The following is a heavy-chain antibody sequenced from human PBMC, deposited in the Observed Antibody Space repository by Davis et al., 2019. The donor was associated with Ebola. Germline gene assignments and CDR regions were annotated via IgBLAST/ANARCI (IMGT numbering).Heavy chain of an antibody. Sequence: SVKVSCKASGYTFTSYYMHWVRQAPGQGLEWMGIINPSGGSTSYAQKFQGRVTMTRDTSTSTVYMELSSLRSEDTAVYYCARAPTWSQINYYCFDCWGQGTLVTVSS. CDR2: INPSGGST. CDR1: GYTFTSYY. CDR3: ARAPTWSQINYYCFDC. D-gene: IGHD3-10*01. J-gene: IGHJ4*02. V-gene: IGHV1-46*01.